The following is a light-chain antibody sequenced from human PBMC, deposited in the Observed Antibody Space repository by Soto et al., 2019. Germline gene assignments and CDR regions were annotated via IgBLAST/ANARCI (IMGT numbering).Light chain of an antibody. V-gene: IGKV1-39*01. CDR2: AAS. CDR1: QSISSY. J-gene: IGKJ1*01. Sequence: DFQMTQSPSSLSASVGDRVTITCRASQSISSYLNWYQQKPGKAPKLLIYAASSLQSGVPSRFSGSGSATDFALTISSLQHEDFATYYYQQSYSTPCTFGQGTKVEIK. CDR3: QQSYSTPCT.